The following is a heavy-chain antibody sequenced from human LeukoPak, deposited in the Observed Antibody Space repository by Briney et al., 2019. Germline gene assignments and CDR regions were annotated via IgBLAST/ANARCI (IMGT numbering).Heavy chain of an antibody. D-gene: IGHD1-26*01. CDR1: YDSITPYY. J-gene: IGHJ3*02. CDR3: ASHSLILGDAFDI. V-gene: IGHV4-4*07. Sequence: SETLSLTCSVSYDSITPYYWSWIRQPAGKGLEWIGRIYTSGSTNYNPSLKSRVTMSVDTSKNQFSLKLSSVTAADTAVYYCASHSLILGDAFDIWGQGTMVTVSS. CDR2: IYTSGST.